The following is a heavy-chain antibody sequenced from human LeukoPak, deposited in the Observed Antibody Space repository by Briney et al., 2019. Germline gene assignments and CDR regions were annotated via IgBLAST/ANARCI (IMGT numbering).Heavy chain of an antibody. CDR3: ARGLGYSGSYYVGSYWYFDL. V-gene: IGHV3-30*02. CDR1: GFTFSSYG. J-gene: IGHJ2*01. D-gene: IGHD1-26*01. Sequence: GGSLRLSCAASGFTFSSYGMHWVRQAPGKGLEWVAFIRYDGSNKYYADSVKGRFTISRDNSKNTLYLQMNSLRAEDTAVYYCARGLGYSGSYYVGSYWYFDLWGRGTLVTVSS. CDR2: IRYDGSNK.